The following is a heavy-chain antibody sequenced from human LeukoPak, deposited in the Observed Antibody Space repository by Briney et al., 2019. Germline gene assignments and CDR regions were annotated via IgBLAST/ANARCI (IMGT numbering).Heavy chain of an antibody. CDR3: ARGYGARFDY. CDR1: GGSISSGGYY. J-gene: IGHJ4*02. CDR2: IYYSGST. V-gene: IGHV4-31*03. Sequence: SETLSLTCTVSGGSISSGGYYWSWIRQHPGKGLEWIGYIYYSGSTYYNPSLKSRVTISVGTSKNQFSLKLSSVTAADTAVYYCARGYGARFDYWGQGTLVTVSS. D-gene: IGHD4-17*01.